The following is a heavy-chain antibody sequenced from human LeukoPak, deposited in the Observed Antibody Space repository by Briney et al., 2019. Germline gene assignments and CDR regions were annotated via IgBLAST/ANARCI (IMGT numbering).Heavy chain of an antibody. J-gene: IGHJ6*03. CDR2: SSGSGGST. CDR1: GFTFSRCG. CDR3: AKEGQTEGYYFYYMDG. Sequence: GGSLRLSCAASGFTFSRCGMSWVRQAPGKGLEWVSASSGSGGSTYYAYSVKGRFTISRDNSNNTLYLQMNSLRAEATAVYYCAKEGQTEGYYFYYMDGWGKGTTVTISS. V-gene: IGHV3-23*01.